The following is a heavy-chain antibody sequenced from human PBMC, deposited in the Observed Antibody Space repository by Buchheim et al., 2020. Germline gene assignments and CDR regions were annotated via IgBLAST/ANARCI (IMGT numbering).Heavy chain of an antibody. V-gene: IGHV3-33*01. Sequence: QVQLVESGGGVVQPGRSLRLSCAASGFTFSSYGMHWVRQAPGKGLEWVAVIWYDGSNKYYADSVKGRFTISRDNSKNTLYLQMNSLRAEDTAVYYCARAVNEAHSSSWGLLRYYYMDVWGKGTT. CDR3: ARAVNEAHSSSWGLLRYYYMDV. J-gene: IGHJ6*03. CDR2: IWYDGSNK. D-gene: IGHD6-13*01. CDR1: GFTFSSYG.